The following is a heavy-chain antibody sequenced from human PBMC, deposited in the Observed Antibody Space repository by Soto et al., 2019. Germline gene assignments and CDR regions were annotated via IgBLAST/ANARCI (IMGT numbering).Heavy chain of an antibody. J-gene: IGHJ4*02. V-gene: IGHV3-33*01. CDR1: GFTFSDYG. D-gene: IGHD2-2*01. Sequence: AGGSLRLSCAASGFTFSDYGMHWVRQAPGKGLEWVAVIWYDGSNKYYADSVKGRFTISRDNSKNTLYLQMNSLRAEDTAVYYCARDKQYQFDYWGRGALVTVSS. CDR2: IWYDGSNK. CDR3: ARDKQYQFDY.